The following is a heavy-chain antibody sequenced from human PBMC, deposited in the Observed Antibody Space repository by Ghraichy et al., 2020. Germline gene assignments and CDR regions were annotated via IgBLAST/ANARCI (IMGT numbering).Heavy chain of an antibody. CDR2: ISAYNGNT. V-gene: IGHV1-18*04. Sequence: ASVKVSCKASGYTFTSYGISWVRQAPGQGLEWMGWISAYNGNTNYAQKLQGRVTMTTDTSTSTAYMELRSLRSDDTAVYYCALYCSSTSCPGSYYYYGMDVWGQGTTVTVSS. CDR3: ALYCSSTSCPGSYYYYGMDV. J-gene: IGHJ6*02. D-gene: IGHD2-2*01. CDR1: GYTFTSYG.